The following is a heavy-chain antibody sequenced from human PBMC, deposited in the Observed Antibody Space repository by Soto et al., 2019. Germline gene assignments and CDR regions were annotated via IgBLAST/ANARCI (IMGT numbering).Heavy chain of an antibody. D-gene: IGHD6-13*01. Sequence: GESLKISCKGSGYSFTSYWISWVRQMPGKGLEWMGRIDPSDSYTNYSPSFQGHVTISADKSISTAYLQWSSLKASDTAMYYCARRPIAAAGTDGMDVWGQGTTVTAP. CDR2: IDPSDSYT. V-gene: IGHV5-10-1*01. CDR3: ARRPIAAAGTDGMDV. J-gene: IGHJ6*02. CDR1: GYSFTSYW.